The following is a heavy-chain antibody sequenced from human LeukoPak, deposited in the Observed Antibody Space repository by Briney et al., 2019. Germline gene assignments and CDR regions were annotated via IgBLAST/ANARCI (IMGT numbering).Heavy chain of an antibody. J-gene: IGHJ4*02. CDR2: ISGSGGGT. D-gene: IGHD1-26*01. V-gene: IGHV3-23*01. Sequence: GGSLRLFCAASGFTFNSYAMSWVRQAPEKGLEWVATISGSGGGTYYADSVKGRFTISRDDSKNTLYLQMNSLRAEDTAVYYCAKDLGRYRNNYFDYWGQGTLVTVSS. CDR3: AKDLGRYRNNYFDY. CDR1: GFTFNSYA.